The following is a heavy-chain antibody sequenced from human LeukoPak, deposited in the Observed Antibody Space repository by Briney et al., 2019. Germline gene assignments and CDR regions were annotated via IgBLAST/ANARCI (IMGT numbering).Heavy chain of an antibody. J-gene: IGHJ4*02. V-gene: IGHV3-21*01. CDR3: ARAGYYYDSSGYNYYFDY. D-gene: IGHD3-22*01. Sequence: PGGSLRLSCAASGFTFSSYSMNWVRQAPGKGLEWVSSISSSSSYIYYADSVKGRFTISRDNAKNSLYLQMNSLGAEDTAVYYCARAGYYYDSSGYNYYFDYWGQGTLVTVSS. CDR2: ISSSSSYI. CDR1: GFTFSSYS.